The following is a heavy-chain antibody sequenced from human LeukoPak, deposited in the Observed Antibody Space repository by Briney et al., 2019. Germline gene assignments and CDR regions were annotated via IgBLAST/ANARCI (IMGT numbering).Heavy chain of an antibody. CDR3: ARPTSGDIAAAVDAFDI. CDR1: GGSISSYY. J-gene: IGHJ3*02. CDR2: INHSGST. Sequence: SETLSLTCTVSGGSISSYYWSWIRQPPGKGLEWIGEINHSGSTNYNPSLKSRVTISVDTSKNQFSLKLSSVTAADTAVYYCARPTSGDIAAAVDAFDICGQGTMVTVSS. V-gene: IGHV4-34*01. D-gene: IGHD6-13*01.